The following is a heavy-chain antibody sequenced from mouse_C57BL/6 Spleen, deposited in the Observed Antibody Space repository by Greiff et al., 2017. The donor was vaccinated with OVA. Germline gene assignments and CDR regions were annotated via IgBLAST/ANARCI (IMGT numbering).Heavy chain of an antibody. CDR2: ISYDGSN. Sequence: VQLQQSGPGLVKPSQSLSLTCSVTGYSITSGYYWNWIRQFPGNKLEWMGYISYDGSNNYNPSLKNRISITRDTSKNQFFLKLNSVTTEDTATYYCAREGGFTTVDYWGQGTTLTVSS. J-gene: IGHJ2*01. CDR3: AREGGFTTVDY. D-gene: IGHD1-1*01. CDR1: GYSITSGYY. V-gene: IGHV3-6*01.